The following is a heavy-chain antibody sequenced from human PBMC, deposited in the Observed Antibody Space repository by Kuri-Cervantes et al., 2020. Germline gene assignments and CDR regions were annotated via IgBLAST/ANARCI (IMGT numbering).Heavy chain of an antibody. V-gene: IGHV3-53*01. CDR3: AGAYDFWGGYNGMDV. D-gene: IGHD3-3*01. J-gene: IGHJ6*02. CDR1: GFTVSSYY. Sequence: GESLKISCAASGFTVSSYYMNWVRQAPGKGLEWVSVIYSGGSIYYADSVKGRFTISRDNAKNSLYLQMNSLRAEDTAVYYCAGAYDFWGGYNGMDVWGHGTTVTVSS. CDR2: IYSGGSI.